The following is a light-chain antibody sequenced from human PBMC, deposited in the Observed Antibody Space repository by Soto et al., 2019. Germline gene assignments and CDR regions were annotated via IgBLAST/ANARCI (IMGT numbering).Light chain of an antibody. CDR1: SGSVSTNHF. V-gene: IGLV8-61*01. CDR3: VLYMGSGISV. J-gene: IGLJ2*01. CDR2: STN. Sequence: QTVVTQEPSFSVSPGRSVTLTCGLSSGSVSTNHFPSWYQQTPGQAPRTLIYSTNIRSSGVPDRFSGSILGNKAALTITGAQADDESDDYCVLYMGSGISVFGGGTKLTVL.